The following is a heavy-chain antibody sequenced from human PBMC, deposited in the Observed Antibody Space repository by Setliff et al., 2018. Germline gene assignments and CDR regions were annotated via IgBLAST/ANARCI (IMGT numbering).Heavy chain of an antibody. J-gene: IGHJ4*02. Sequence: GESLKISCKGSGYSFANSWIAWVRQMPGKGLEWMGVIYAGDSDTRYSPPFQGQVTISADKAINTAYLQWNSLQASDTAMYYCARQGCSSTSCHSIDYWGQGTLVTVSS. V-gene: IGHV5-51*01. CDR1: GYSFANSW. CDR3: ARQGCSSTSCHSIDY. D-gene: IGHD2-2*01. CDR2: IYAGDSDT.